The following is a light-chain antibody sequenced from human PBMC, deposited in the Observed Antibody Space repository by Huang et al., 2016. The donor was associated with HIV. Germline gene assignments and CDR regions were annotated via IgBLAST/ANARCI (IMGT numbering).Light chain of an antibody. V-gene: IGKV3-11*01. CDR1: QSINTY. J-gene: IGKJ4*01. CDR2: DAS. Sequence: EIVLTQSPATLSLSPGERATLSCRASQSINTYLAWYQQKPGQSPRLLIYDASNRATCVPARFRGRGSGTDFTLSINSLEPEDFVTYYCQQRSTWPLTFGGGTKVET. CDR3: QQRSTWPLT.